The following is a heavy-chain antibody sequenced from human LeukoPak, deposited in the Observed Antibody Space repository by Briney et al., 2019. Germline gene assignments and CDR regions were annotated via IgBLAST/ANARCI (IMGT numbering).Heavy chain of an antibody. CDR1: GFTFSSCS. CDR2: ISSSSSTI. Sequence: GGSLRLSCAVSGFTFSSCSMNWVRQAPGKGLEWVSYISSSSSTIYYADSVKGRFTISRDNAKNSLYLQMNSLRDEDSAVYYCARDPHIAAAGTIFDYWGRGTLVTVSS. D-gene: IGHD6-13*01. CDR3: ARDPHIAAAGTIFDY. V-gene: IGHV3-48*02. J-gene: IGHJ4*02.